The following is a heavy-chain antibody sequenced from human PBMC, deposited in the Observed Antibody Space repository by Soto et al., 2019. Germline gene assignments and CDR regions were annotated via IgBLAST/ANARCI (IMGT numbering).Heavy chain of an antibody. V-gene: IGHV1-8*01. CDR3: ARGRGGFNDYGDYDLLLHYYYYMDV. J-gene: IGHJ6*03. D-gene: IGHD4-17*01. CDR1: GYTFTSYD. CDR2: MNPNSGNT. Sequence: ASVKVSCKASGYTFTSYDINWVRQATGKGIEWMGWMNPNSGNTGYAQKFQGRVNMTRNTSISTDYMELSSLRSEDTAVYYCARGRGGFNDYGDYDLLLHYYYYMDVWGKGTTVTVSS.